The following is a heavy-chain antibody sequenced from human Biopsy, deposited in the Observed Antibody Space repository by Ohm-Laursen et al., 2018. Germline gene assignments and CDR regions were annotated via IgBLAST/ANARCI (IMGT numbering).Heavy chain of an antibody. D-gene: IGHD7-27*01. CDR1: GYNFGNYY. CDR2: VNPVAEAT. V-gene: IGHV1-46*01. J-gene: IGHJ6*02. Sequence: VASVKVSCKASGYNFGNYYINWVRKVPGQGLEWLGVVNPVAEATMYAQKFQDRITLTRDASTNTVYMDLTSLTSEDTAVYYCARESPLRLGVCGALRCFKEVFGMDVWGQGTTVIVSS. CDR3: ARESPLRLGVCGALRCFKEVFGMDV.